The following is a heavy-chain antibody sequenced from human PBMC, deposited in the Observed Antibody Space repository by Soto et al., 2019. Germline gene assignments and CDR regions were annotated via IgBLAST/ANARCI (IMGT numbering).Heavy chain of an antibody. Sequence: GGSLRLSCAASGFTFSDYYMSWIRQAPGKGLEWVSYISSSSSYTNYADSVKGRFTISRDNAKNSLYLQMNSLRAEDTAVYYCADSGSDAFDIWGQGTMVTVSS. D-gene: IGHD1-26*01. CDR1: GFTFSDYY. V-gene: IGHV3-11*06. CDR2: ISSSSSYT. CDR3: ADSGSDAFDI. J-gene: IGHJ3*02.